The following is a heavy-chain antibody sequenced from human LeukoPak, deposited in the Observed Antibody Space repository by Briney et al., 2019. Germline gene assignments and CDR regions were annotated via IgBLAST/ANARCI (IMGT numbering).Heavy chain of an antibody. CDR1: GYTFTSYG. D-gene: IGHD3-10*01. V-gene: IGHV1-18*01. Sequence: ASVKVSCKASGYTFTSYGISWVRQAPGQGLEWMGWISAYNGNTNYAQKLQGRVTMTTDTSTSTAYMELRSLRSGDTAVYYCARDNTVVGSGSYFYWGQGTLVTVSS. J-gene: IGHJ4*02. CDR3: ARDNTVVGSGSYFY. CDR2: ISAYNGNT.